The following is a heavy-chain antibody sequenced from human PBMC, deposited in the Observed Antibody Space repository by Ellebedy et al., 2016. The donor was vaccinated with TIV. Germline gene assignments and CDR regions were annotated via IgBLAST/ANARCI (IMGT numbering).Heavy chain of an antibody. V-gene: IGHV1-2*02. Sequence: ASVKVSXXASGYTFTGYYFHWVRQAPGQRLEWMGWISLNGDDTILAQKFQGRVTMTTDTSASITTAYMELSSLRSDDTAIYYCARDRTVAAAVFGTDYWGQGTLVTVSS. CDR3: ARDRTVAAAVFGTDY. CDR1: GYTFTGYY. D-gene: IGHD6-25*01. CDR2: ISLNGDDT. J-gene: IGHJ4*02.